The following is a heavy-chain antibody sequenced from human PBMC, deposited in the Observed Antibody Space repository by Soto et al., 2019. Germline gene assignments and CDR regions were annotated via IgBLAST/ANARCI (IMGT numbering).Heavy chain of an antibody. D-gene: IGHD1-26*01. Sequence: QVQLVQSGSEVKKPGSSVKVSCKASGGTFNSYTISWVRQAPGQGLEWVGGIIPIFGTANYAQKFQGRVTNTADESTSTAYLELNSLRSEDTAVYYCARERVGRAIDSWGPGTLVTVSS. CDR1: GGTFNSYT. CDR3: ARERVGRAIDS. CDR2: IIPIFGTA. V-gene: IGHV1-69*01. J-gene: IGHJ4*02.